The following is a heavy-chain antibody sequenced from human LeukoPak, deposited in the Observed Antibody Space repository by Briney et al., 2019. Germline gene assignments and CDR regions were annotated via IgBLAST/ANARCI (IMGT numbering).Heavy chain of an antibody. CDR2: IYSDNT. V-gene: IGHV3-53*01. CDR1: GFTVSSNS. Sequence: PGGPLRLSCTVSGFTVSSNSMSWVRQAPGMGLEWVSFIYSDNTHYSDSVKGRFTISRDNSKNTLYLQMNSLRAEDTAVYYCARRAGAYSHPYDYWGQGTLVTVSS. CDR3: ARRAGAYSHPYDY. J-gene: IGHJ4*02. D-gene: IGHD4/OR15-4a*01.